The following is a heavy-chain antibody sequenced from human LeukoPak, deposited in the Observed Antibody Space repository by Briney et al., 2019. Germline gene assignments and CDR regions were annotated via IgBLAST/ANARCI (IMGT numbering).Heavy chain of an antibody. CDR2: ISAYNGNT. CDR1: GYTFTSYG. CDR3: ARDYYDSSGYYCGY. J-gene: IGHJ4*02. D-gene: IGHD3-22*01. V-gene: IGHV1-18*01. Sequence: ASVKVSCKASGYTFTSYGISWGRQAPGQGLGRMGWISAYNGNTNYAQKLQGRVTMTTDTSTSTAYMELRSLRSDDTAVYYCARDYYDSSGYYCGYWGQGTLVTVSS.